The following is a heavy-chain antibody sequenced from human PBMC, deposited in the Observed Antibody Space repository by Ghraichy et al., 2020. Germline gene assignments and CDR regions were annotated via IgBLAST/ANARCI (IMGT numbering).Heavy chain of an antibody. V-gene: IGHV1-18*04. J-gene: IGHJ6*02. CDR2: ISAYNGNT. CDR3: AGPRVLRPGPYYYYYGMDV. Sequence: ASVKVSCKASGYTFTSYGISWVRQAPGQGLEWMGWISAYNGNTNYAQKLQGRVTMTTDTSTSTAYMELRSLRSDDTAVYYCAGPRVLRPGPYYYYYGMDVWGQGTTVTVSS. CDR1: GYTFTSYG. D-gene: IGHD2-8*01.